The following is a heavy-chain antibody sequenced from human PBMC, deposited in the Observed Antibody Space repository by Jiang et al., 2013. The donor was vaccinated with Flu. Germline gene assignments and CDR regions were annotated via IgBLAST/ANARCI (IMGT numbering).Heavy chain of an antibody. CDR3: ARIVAAAGTSLDY. CDR1: GYTFTGYY. J-gene: IGHJ4*02. CDR2: INPNSGGT. D-gene: IGHD6-13*01. V-gene: IGHV1-2*06. Sequence: SGYTFTGYYMHWVRQAPGQGLEWMGRINPNSGGTNYAQKFQGRVTMTRDTSISTAYMELSRLRSDDTAVYYCARIVAAAGTSLDYWGQGTLVTVSS.